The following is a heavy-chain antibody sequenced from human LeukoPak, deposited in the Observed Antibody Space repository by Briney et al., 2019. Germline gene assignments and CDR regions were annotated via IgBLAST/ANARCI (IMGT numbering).Heavy chain of an antibody. D-gene: IGHD6-19*01. CDR1: GFAFSTYW. Sequence: QTGGSLRLSCTASGFAFSTYWMFWVRQAPGKGLVWVSQINPEGASTTYGDPAKGRFTASRDNAKNALHLQMNSLRVDDTAVYYCARGTAITAGIDFWGQGTLVTVSS. CDR2: INPEGAST. J-gene: IGHJ4*02. V-gene: IGHV3-74*01. CDR3: ARGTAITAGIDF.